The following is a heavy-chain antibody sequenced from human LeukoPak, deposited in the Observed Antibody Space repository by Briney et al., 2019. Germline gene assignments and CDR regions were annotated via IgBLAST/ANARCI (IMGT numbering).Heavy chain of an antibody. D-gene: IGHD4-11*01. Sequence: SETLSLTCTVSRGSMSDYYWSWIRPSAGRGLEGIGRIHFSGSTNYNPSLKSRVTMSLDTSKKQVSLRLTSVIAADTAIYYCAREPTESTTAYWGQGALVTVSS. CDR2: IHFSGST. J-gene: IGHJ4*02. CDR1: RGSMSDYY. V-gene: IGHV4-4*07. CDR3: AREPTESTTAY.